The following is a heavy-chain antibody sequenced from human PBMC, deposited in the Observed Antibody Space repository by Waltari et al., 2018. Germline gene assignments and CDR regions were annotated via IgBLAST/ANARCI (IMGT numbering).Heavy chain of an antibody. CDR3: AGSLGELSLYSGIDY. D-gene: IGHD3-16*02. CDR2: IIPILGIA. Sequence: QVQLVQSGAEVKKPGSSVKVSCKASGGTFSSYAISWVRQAPGQGLEWMGGIIPILGIANYAQKFQGGVTITADESTSTAYMELSSRISEDTAVYYCAGSLGELSLYSGIDYWGQGTLVTVSS. CDR1: GGTFSSYA. J-gene: IGHJ4*02. V-gene: IGHV1-69*04.